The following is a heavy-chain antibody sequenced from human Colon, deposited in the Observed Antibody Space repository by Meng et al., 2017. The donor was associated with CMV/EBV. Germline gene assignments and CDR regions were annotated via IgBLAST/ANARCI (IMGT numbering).Heavy chain of an antibody. Sequence: GGSLRLSCAASGFTFSSYWMSWVRQAPGKGLEWVAVISYDGSNKYYADSVKGRFTISRDNSKNTLYLQMNSLRAEDTAVYYCARGDYYDFWSGYYFQPLPVDYYYGMDVWGQGTTVTVSS. CDR3: ARGDYYDFWSGYYFQPLPVDYYYGMDV. CDR1: GFTFSSYW. V-gene: IGHV3-30-3*01. D-gene: IGHD3-3*01. CDR2: ISYDGSNK. J-gene: IGHJ6*02.